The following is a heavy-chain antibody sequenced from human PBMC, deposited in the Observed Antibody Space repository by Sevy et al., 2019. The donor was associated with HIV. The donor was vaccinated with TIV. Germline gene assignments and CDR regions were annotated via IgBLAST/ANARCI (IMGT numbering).Heavy chain of an antibody. CDR2: ISRSGGDI. CDR1: GFTFSNYA. Sequence: GGSLRLSCAASGFTFSNYAMSWVRQAPGKGLEWVSSISRSGGDIHYADSVKGRFTITRDNSKNTLYRQMNSLRAEETAVYYCAKVDVVVPVADYGLDVWGQGTTVTVSS. CDR3: AKVDVVVPVADYGLDV. J-gene: IGHJ6*02. V-gene: IGHV3-23*01. D-gene: IGHD2-2*01.